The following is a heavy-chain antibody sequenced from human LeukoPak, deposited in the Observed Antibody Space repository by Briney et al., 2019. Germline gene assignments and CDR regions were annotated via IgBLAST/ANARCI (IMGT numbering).Heavy chain of an antibody. Sequence: PGGSLRLSCAASGFTFSDYYMSWIRQAPGKGLEWIGYIYYSGSTNYNPSLKSRVTISVDTSKNQFSLKLSSVTAADTAVYYCASLYSSSWFYFQHWGQGTLVTVSS. CDR1: GFTFSDYY. CDR2: IYYSGST. CDR3: ASLYSSSWFYFQH. D-gene: IGHD6-13*01. V-gene: IGHV4-59*08. J-gene: IGHJ1*01.